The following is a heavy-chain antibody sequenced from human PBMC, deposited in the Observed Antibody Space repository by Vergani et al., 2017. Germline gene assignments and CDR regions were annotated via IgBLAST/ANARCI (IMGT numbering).Heavy chain of an antibody. Sequence: QLQLQESGPGLVKPWETLSLTCAVSGVSIKSRSYYWGWIRQSPGKGLEWIGSIYDNGNTYYNPSLKSRVAISVDTSKNQVSLNLGSVTAADTAVYYCARNRAIELAGRMHYYYAIDVWGQGTTVTVSS. V-gene: IGHV4-39*01. D-gene: IGHD5-24*01. CDR3: ARNRAIELAGRMHYYYAIDV. J-gene: IGHJ6*02. CDR1: GVSIKSRSYY. CDR2: IYDNGNT.